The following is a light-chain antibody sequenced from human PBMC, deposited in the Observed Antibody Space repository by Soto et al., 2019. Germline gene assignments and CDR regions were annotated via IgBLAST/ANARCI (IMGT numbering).Light chain of an antibody. CDR3: QQTYSTPIT. CDR1: HIISDY. V-gene: IGKV1-39*01. J-gene: IGKJ5*01. CDR2: AAS. Sequence: DIQMTQSPSSLSASVGDRVTITCRASHIISDYLNWYQQKPGIAPKLLIYAASTLQSGVPSRFSGSGSGTDFTLTISSLQVEDSATYYCQQTYSTPITFGQGTRLEIK.